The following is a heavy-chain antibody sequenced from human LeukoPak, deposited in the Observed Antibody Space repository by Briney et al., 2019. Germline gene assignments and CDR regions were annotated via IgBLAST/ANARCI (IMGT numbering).Heavy chain of an antibody. CDR2: IYTTGST. CDR3: ATQVQDSSGWFHLY. D-gene: IGHD6-19*01. Sequence: SETLSLTCTVSAGSISSYYWGWIRQPAGKGLEWIGHIYTTGSTNYNPSLKSRVTMSVDTSKNQFSLKLSSVTAADTAVYYCATQVQDSSGWFHLYWGQGTLVTVSS. CDR1: AGSISSYY. J-gene: IGHJ4*02. V-gene: IGHV4-4*07.